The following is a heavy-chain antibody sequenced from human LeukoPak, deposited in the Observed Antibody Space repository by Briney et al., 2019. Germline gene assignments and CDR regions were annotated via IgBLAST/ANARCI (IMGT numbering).Heavy chain of an antibody. CDR1: GFTFSNYN. D-gene: IGHD4-17*01. CDR2: ISSSSSHR. V-gene: IGHV3-21*01. Sequence: GGSLRLSCAASGFTFSNYNMNWVRQAPGKGLEWVSSISSSSSHRYYADSVKGRFTISGDNAKNSLYLQMNSLRAEDTAVYYCARGAYGDYETNWFDPWGQGTLVTVSS. J-gene: IGHJ5*02. CDR3: ARGAYGDYETNWFDP.